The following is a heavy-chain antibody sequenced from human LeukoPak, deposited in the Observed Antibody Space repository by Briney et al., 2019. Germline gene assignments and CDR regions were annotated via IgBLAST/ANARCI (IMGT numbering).Heavy chain of an antibody. J-gene: IGHJ4*02. V-gene: IGHV3-7*01. CDR1: GFTFSSYS. Sequence: GGSLRLSCIASGFTFSSYSMTWVRQAPGKGLEWLANIGRDGSERLYVDSVKGRFTISRDNAKNSLYLQMNSLRAEDTAVYYCARVGAYSSSWYLGYWGQGTLVTVSS. CDR2: IGRDGSER. D-gene: IGHD6-13*01. CDR3: ARVGAYSSSWYLGY.